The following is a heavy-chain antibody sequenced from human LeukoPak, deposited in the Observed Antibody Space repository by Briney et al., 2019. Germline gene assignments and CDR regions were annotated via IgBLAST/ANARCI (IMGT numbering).Heavy chain of an antibody. V-gene: IGHV4-61*01. Sequence: SETLSLTCIASGGSISSGSYYWGWIRQPPGKGLEWIGYIYYSASTNYNPSLKSRVTISVDTSNNQFSLKLSSVTAADTAVYYCARGSRGYSYGWGQGTLVTVSS. CDR3: ARGSRGYSYG. D-gene: IGHD5-18*01. CDR2: IYYSAST. J-gene: IGHJ4*02. CDR1: GGSISSGSYY.